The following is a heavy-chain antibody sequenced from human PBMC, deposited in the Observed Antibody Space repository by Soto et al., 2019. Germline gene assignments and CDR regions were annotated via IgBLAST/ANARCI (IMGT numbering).Heavy chain of an antibody. CDR3: ARDRKTSSWYGASDYYYGMDV. V-gene: IGHV4-31*03. Sequence: SETLSLTCTVSGGSISSDGYYWSWIRQHPGKGLEWIGYIYYSGSTYYNPSLKSRVTISVDTSKNQFSLKLSSVTAADTAVYYCARDRKTSSWYGASDYYYGMDVWGQGTTVTVSS. CDR2: IYYSGST. CDR1: GGSISSDGYY. J-gene: IGHJ6*02. D-gene: IGHD6-13*01.